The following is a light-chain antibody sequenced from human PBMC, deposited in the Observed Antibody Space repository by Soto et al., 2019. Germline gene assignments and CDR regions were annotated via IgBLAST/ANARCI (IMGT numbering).Light chain of an antibody. V-gene: IGKV3-20*01. CDR1: QSIGSSY. Sequence: ENVLTQSPGTLSLSPGERATLSCRASQSIGSSYLALYQQKPGHAPRLIIYGTSSRATGIPDRFSGSGSGTDFTLTICRLEPEDFAVYYFQQFGSSCLTFRQGTKVEIK. J-gene: IGKJ1*01. CDR2: GTS. CDR3: QQFGSSCLT.